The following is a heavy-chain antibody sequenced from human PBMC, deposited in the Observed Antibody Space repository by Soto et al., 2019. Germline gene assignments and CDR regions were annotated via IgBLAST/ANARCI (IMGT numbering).Heavy chain of an antibody. V-gene: IGHV1-69*01. Sequence: QVQLVQSGAEVKKPGSSVKVSCTASGGSLRNSVISWVRQAPAQRLEWMGGGIPILGTANYAQKFQGRVTMTADEATSTAYMDLSSLSPDVTAVYYCARLGHPGHWGPGTLVIVSS. CDR2: GIPILGTA. J-gene: IGHJ4*02. CDR1: GGSLRNSV. CDR3: ARLGHPGH.